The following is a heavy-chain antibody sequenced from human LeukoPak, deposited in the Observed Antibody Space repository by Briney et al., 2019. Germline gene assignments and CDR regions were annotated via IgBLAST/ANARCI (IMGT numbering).Heavy chain of an antibody. CDR1: GYTFTSYG. J-gene: IGHJ4*02. D-gene: IGHD1-26*01. CDR2: ISAYNGNT. CDR3: ARAAIVGATPVYDPFDY. Sequence: ASVKVSCKASGYTFTSYGISWVRQAPGQGLEWMGWISAYNGNTNYAQKLQGRVTMTTDTSTSTAYMELRSLRSDDTAVYYCARAAIVGATPVYDPFDYWGQGTLVTVSS. V-gene: IGHV1-18*01.